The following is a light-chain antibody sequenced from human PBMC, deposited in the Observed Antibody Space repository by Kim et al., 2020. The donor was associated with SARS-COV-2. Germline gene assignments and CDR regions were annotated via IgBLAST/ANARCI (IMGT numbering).Light chain of an antibody. J-gene: IGKJ1*01. CDR1: QSISSW. CDR3: QQYNSYSGT. CDR2: DAS. Sequence: ASVGDRVTITCRDSQSISSWLAWYQQKPGKAPKLLIYDASSLESGVPSRFSGSGSGTEFTLTLSSLQPDDFATYYCQQYNSYSGTFGQGTKVDIK. V-gene: IGKV1-5*01.